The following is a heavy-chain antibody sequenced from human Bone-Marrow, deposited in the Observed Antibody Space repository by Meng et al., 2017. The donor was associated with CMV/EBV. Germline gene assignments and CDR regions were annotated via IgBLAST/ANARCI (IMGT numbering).Heavy chain of an antibody. Sequence: ASVKVSCKASGYTFTSYDINWVRQATGQGLEWMGWMNPNSGNTGYAQKFQGRVTITRSTSISTAYMELSSLRSEDTAVYYCARAKYDFWSGHFDYWGQGTRVTVSS. CDR1: GYTFTSYD. CDR3: ARAKYDFWSGHFDY. CDR2: MNPNSGNT. J-gene: IGHJ4*02. D-gene: IGHD3-3*01. V-gene: IGHV1-8*03.